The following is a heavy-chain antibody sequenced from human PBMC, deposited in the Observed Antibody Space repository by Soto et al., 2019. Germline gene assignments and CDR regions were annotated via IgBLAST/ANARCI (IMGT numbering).Heavy chain of an antibody. V-gene: IGHV1-2*02. CDR3: ARDDGGVPAVNWFDP. J-gene: IGHJ5*02. CDR1: GYTFTGYY. D-gene: IGHD2-2*01. CDR2: INPNSGGT. Sequence: QVQLVQSGAEVKKPGASVKVSCKASGYTFTGYYMHWVRQAPGQGLEWMGWINPNSGGTKYAQKFQGRVTMTRDTSISTGYMELSRLGSDDRAVYYCARDDGGVPAVNWFDPWGQGTLVTVSS.